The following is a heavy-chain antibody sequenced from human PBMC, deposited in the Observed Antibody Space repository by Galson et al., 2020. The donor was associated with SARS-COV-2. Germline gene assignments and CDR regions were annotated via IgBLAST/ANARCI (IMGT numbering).Heavy chain of an antibody. CDR2: IKQDGSEK. V-gene: IGHV3-7*03. Sequence: GESLKISCAASGYTFSSYWMSWVRQAPGKGLEWVANIKQDGSEKYYVDSVKGRFTISRDNAKNSLYLQMNSLRAEDTAVYYCARGDFWSGWGEYGGQGTLVTVSS. CDR1: GYTFSSYW. D-gene: IGHD3-3*01. CDR3: ARGDFWSGWGEY. J-gene: IGHJ4*02.